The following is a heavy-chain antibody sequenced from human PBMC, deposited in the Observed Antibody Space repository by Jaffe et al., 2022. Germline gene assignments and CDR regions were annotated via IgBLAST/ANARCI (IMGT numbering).Heavy chain of an antibody. CDR2: ISWNSGSI. D-gene: IGHD4-17*01. Sequence: EVQLVESGGGLVQPGRSLRLSCAASGFTFDDYAMHWVRQAPGKGLEWVSGISWNSGSIGYADSVKGRFTISRDNAKNSLYLQMNSLRAEDTALYYCAKEYDYGDYVGVRETRGFDYWGQGTLVTVSS. CDR1: GFTFDDYA. CDR3: AKEYDYGDYVGVRETRGFDY. J-gene: IGHJ4*02. V-gene: IGHV3-9*01.